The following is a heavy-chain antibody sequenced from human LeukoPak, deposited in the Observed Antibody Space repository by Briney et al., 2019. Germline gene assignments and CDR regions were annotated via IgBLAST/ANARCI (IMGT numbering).Heavy chain of an antibody. Sequence: SGGSLRLSCAASRFTFIRYWMHWVRQAPGKGLVWVSRINSDGISTSYADSVKGRFTISRDNAKNTLYLQMNSLRAEDTAVYYCARDGNYYDSSGPADNWGQGTLVTVSS. CDR1: RFTFIRYW. CDR3: ARDGNYYDSSGPADN. CDR2: INSDGIST. J-gene: IGHJ4*02. D-gene: IGHD3-22*01. V-gene: IGHV3-74*01.